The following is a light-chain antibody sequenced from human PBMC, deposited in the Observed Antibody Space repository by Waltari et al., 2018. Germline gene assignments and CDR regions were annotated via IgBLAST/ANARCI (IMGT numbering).Light chain of an antibody. J-gene: IGLJ3*02. CDR1: KLGDKY. CDR3: QAWDSSFWV. Sequence: SYELTQTPSVSVSPGQTASITCPGDKLGDKYACWYQQKPGQSPVLVIYQDSKRPSGIPERFSGSNSGNTATLTISGTQAMDEADYYCQAWDSSFWVFGGGTKLTVL. CDR2: QDS. V-gene: IGLV3-1*01.